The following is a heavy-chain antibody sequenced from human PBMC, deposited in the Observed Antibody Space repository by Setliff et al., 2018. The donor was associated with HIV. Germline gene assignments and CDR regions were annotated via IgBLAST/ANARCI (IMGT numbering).Heavy chain of an antibody. Sequence: TLSLTCTVSGDSITSNSYYWGWIRQSPGKGLEWIGTMHHSGSTYYNPSLKSRVAIFIDTSKNQFSLRLSSVTAADTAVYYCARKQQLRWAWMASSYYYALDVWGPGTTVTVSS. V-gene: IGHV4-39*01. CDR1: GDSITSNSYY. J-gene: IGHJ6*02. CDR2: MHHSGST. D-gene: IGHD6-13*01. CDR3: ARKQQLRWAWMASSYYYALDV.